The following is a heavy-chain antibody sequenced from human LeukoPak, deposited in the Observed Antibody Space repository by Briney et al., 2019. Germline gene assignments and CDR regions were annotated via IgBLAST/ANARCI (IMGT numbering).Heavy chain of an antibody. J-gene: IGHJ3*02. D-gene: IGHD5-24*01. CDR2: INSDGSST. CDR3: ARDVGDGYKTNI. Sequence: PGGSLRLPCAASGFTFSSYWMHWVRQAPGKGLVWVSRINSDGSSTSYADSVKGRFTISRDNAKNTLYLQMNSLRAEDTAVYYCARDVGDGYKTNIWGQGTMVTVSS. CDR1: GFTFSSYW. V-gene: IGHV3-74*01.